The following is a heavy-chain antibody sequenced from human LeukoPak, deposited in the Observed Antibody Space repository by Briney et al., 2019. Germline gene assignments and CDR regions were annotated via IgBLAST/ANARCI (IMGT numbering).Heavy chain of an antibody. Sequence: PGGSLRLSCAATGLTFRSYAIHWVRQAPGKGLKWVAVISYDRRNKYYSDSVKGRFTISRDNSKNTLFLQMNSLRAEDTAVYYCAKDLDDHGSGTCFDYWGQGTLVTVSS. CDR1: GLTFRSYA. CDR2: ISYDRRNK. CDR3: AKDLDDHGSGTCFDY. V-gene: IGHV3-30*18. J-gene: IGHJ4*02. D-gene: IGHD3-10*01.